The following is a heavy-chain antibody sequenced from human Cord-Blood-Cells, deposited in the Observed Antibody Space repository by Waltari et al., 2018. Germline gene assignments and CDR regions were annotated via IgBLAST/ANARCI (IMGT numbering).Heavy chain of an antibody. D-gene: IGHD2-15*01. V-gene: IGHV4-34*01. Sequence: QVQLQQWGAGLLKPSETLSLTCAVYGGSFSGYYWSWIRQPPGKGLEWIGEINHSGSTNYNPSPKSRGTISVDTSKNQFSLKLSSVTAADTAVYDCASNIVVVVAATPASFQHWGQGTLVTVSS. CDR1: GGSFSGYY. CDR3: ASNIVVVVAATPASFQH. J-gene: IGHJ1*01. CDR2: INHSGST.